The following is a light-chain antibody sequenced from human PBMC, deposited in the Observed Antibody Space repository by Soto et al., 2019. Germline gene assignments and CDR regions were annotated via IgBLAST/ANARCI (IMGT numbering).Light chain of an antibody. V-gene: IGLV1-44*01. CDR1: NSNIGSNT. CDR3: ATWDDSLNGYV. J-gene: IGLJ1*01. Sequence: QSVLTQTPSASATPGQRVTISCSGTNSNIGSNTIAWYQQLPGTAPIRLIHSNNQRPSGVPDRFSASKSGTSASLAISGLQSEDEADYYCATWDDSLNGYVFGTGTKV. CDR2: SNN.